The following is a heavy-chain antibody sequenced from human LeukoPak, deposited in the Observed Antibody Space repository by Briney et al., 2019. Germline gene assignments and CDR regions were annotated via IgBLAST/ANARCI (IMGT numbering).Heavy chain of an antibody. V-gene: IGHV3-23*01. Sequence: GGSLRLSCAASGFTFSSYAMSWVRQAPGKGLEWVSAISASGATTYYTDSVRGRFTISRDNSKDSLHLQMNALRADDTAVYYCAKNGVVVAATYYFDYWGQGMLVTVSS. CDR2: ISASGATT. J-gene: IGHJ4*02. D-gene: IGHD2-15*01. CDR3: AKNGVVVAATYYFDY. CDR1: GFTFSSYA.